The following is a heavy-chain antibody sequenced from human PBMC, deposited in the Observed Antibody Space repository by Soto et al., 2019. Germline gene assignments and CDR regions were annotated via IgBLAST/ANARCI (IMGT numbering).Heavy chain of an antibody. CDR1: GFTFSTYG. D-gene: IGHD3-22*01. Sequence: QVQLVESGGGVVQPGRSLRLSCAASGFTFSTYGMHWVRQAPGKGLEWVAVIWYDGSNKYYADSVKGRFTISRDNSKNTLYLQMNSRRAEDTAVYYCAGGYYDTRGYYGKNYFDYWGQGTRVTVSS. CDR3: AGGYYDTRGYYGKNYFDY. J-gene: IGHJ4*02. CDR2: IWYDGSNK. V-gene: IGHV3-33*01.